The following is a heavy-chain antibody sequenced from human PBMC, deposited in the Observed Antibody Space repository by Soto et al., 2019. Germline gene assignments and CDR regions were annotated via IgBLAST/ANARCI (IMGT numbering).Heavy chain of an antibody. CDR1: GDSISTVDYF. V-gene: IGHV4-30-4*01. Sequence: SETLSLTCSVSGDSISTVDYFWAWTRQPPGQALEYIGYIYKSTTTYYNPSFESRVAISLDTSKSQFSLNVTSVTAADTAVYFCARGRYCLTGRCFPNWFDSWGQGTLVTSPQ. CDR3: ARGRYCLTGRCFPNWFDS. CDR2: IYKSTTT. D-gene: IGHD2-15*01. J-gene: IGHJ5*01.